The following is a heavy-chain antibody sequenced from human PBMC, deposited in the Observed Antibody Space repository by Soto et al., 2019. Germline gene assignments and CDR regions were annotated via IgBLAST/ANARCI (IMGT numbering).Heavy chain of an antibody. CDR2: IYYSGST. V-gene: IGHV4-31*03. CDR1: GGSISSGGYY. CDR3: ARKKGYSYGPHYFDY. D-gene: IGHD5-18*01. J-gene: IGHJ4*02. Sequence: QVQLQESGPGLVKPSQTLSLTCTVSGGSISSGGYYWSWIRQHPGKGLEWIGYIYYSGSTFYPPTPTSRVTISVDTSKNQFSLNLSSVTAADTAVYYCARKKGYSYGPHYFDYWGQGTLVTVSS.